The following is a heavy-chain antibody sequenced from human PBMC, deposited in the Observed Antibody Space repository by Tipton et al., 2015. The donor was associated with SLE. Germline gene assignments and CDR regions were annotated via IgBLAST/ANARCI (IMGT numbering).Heavy chain of an antibody. Sequence: TLSLTCTVSGGSISSHYWSWIRQPPGKGLEWIGYIYYSGSTNYNPSLKSRVTISVDTSKNQFSLKLSSVTAADTAVYYCARADGGNSFYYYYGLDVWGQGATVSVSS. CDR1: GGSISSHY. CDR2: IYYSGST. J-gene: IGHJ6*02. V-gene: IGHV4-59*11. CDR3: ARADGGNSFYYYYGLDV. D-gene: IGHD4-23*01.